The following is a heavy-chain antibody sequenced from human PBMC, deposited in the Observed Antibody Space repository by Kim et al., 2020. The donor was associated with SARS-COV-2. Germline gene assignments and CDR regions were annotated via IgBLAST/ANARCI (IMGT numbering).Heavy chain of an antibody. CDR2: VYHTGNT. Sequence: ETLSLTCSVSGGAIRSYYWTWIRQPPGKRLEWLGYVYHTGNTNYNPSLRGRVTISLDTSKRQFSLTLTSVTAADTAVYYCASTGVGAVGWFDPWGQGTPVSVSS. CDR1: GGAIRSYY. D-gene: IGHD1-26*01. J-gene: IGHJ5*02. CDR3: ASTGVGAVGWFDP. V-gene: IGHV4-59*01.